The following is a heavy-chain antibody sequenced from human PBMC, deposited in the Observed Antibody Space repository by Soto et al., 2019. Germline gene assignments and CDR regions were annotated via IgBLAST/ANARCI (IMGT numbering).Heavy chain of an antibody. CDR1: GYTFTSYG. CDR3: ARDPLMITFGGVIVPRPYGMDV. CDR2: ISDYNGNT. D-gene: IGHD3-16*02. Sequence: ASVKVSCKASGYTFTSYGISWVRQAPGQGLEWMGWISDYNGNTNYAQKLQGRVTMTTDTATCTAYMELRSLRSDDTAVYYCARDPLMITFGGVIVPRPYGMDVWGQGTTVTVSS. J-gene: IGHJ6*02. V-gene: IGHV1-18*01.